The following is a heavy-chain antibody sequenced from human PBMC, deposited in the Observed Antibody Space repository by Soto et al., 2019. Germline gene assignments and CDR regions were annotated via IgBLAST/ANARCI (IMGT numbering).Heavy chain of an antibody. CDR3: ARGRYCSSISCSLGVEFDS. CDR2: ISTYNGNT. V-gene: IGHV1-18*01. J-gene: IGHJ4*02. D-gene: IGHD2-2*01. Sequence: ASVKVSCKASGYTFPNFGINWVRQAPGQGLEWVGWISTYNGNTNYAQKVQGRVTMTTDTSTSTAYMELRSLRSDDTAVYYCARGRYCSSISCSLGVEFDSWGQGTLVTVS. CDR1: GYTFPNFG.